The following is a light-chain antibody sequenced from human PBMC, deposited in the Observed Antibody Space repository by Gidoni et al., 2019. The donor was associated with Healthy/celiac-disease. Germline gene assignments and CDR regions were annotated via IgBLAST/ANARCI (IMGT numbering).Light chain of an antibody. CDR1: QSVSSSY. CDR2: GAS. J-gene: IGKJ1*01. CDR3: QQYGSSPWT. V-gene: IGKV3-20*01. Sequence: ELVLTQSPGTLSLSTGERATLSCRASQSVSSSYLAWYQQKPGQAPRLLIYGASSRATGIPDRFSGSGSGTDFTLTISRLEPEDFAVYYCQQYGSSPWTFGQGTKVEIK.